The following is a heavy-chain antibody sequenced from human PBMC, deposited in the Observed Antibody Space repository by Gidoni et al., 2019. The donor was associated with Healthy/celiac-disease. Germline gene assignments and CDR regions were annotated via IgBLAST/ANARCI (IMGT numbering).Heavy chain of an antibody. J-gene: IGHJ4*02. CDR2: IYYSGST. V-gene: IGHV4-31*03. Sequence: QVQLQESGPGLVKPSQTLSLTCTVSGGSISSGGYYWSWIRQHPGKGLEWIGYIYYSGSTYYNPSLKSRVTISVDTSNNQFSLKLSSVTAADTAVYYCARAPRTYYYGSGSYSPFDYWGQGTLVTVSS. CDR3: ARAPRTYYYGSGSYSPFDY. D-gene: IGHD3-10*01. CDR1: GGSISSGGYY.